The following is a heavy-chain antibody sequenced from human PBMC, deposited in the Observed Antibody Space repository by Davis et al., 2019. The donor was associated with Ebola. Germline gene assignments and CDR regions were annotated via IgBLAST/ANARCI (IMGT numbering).Heavy chain of an antibody. CDR2: IKQDGSEK. V-gene: IGHV3-7*01. CDR3: ASSSIAARPGYYYGMDV. J-gene: IGHJ6*02. D-gene: IGHD6-6*01. CDR1: GFSFNKYW. Sequence: GESLKISCAASGFSFNKYWMSWVRQAPGKGLEWVANIKQDGSEKYYVDSVRGRFTISRDNAKNSLYLQMNSLRAEDTAVYYCASSSIAARPGYYYGMDVWGQGTTVTVSS.